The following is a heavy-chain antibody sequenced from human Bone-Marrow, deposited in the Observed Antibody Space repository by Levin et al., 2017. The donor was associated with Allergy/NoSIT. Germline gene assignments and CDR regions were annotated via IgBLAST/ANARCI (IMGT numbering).Heavy chain of an antibody. CDR1: GFTFSSYD. V-gene: IGHV3-13*04. J-gene: IGHJ3*02. CDR2: IGTAGDT. D-gene: IGHD3-10*01. CDR3: ARMYGSGRTQVGAFDI. Sequence: GESLKISCAASGFTFSSYDMHWVRQATGKGLEWVSAIGTAGDTYYPGSVKGRFTISRENAKNSLYLQMNSLRAGDTAVYYCARMYGSGRTQVGAFDIWGQGTMVTVSS.